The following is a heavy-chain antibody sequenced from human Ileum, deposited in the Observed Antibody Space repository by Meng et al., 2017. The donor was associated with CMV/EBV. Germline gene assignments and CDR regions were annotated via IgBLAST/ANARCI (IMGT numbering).Heavy chain of an antibody. V-gene: IGHV3-23*01. D-gene: IGHD1-26*01. CDR2: IYVNGGST. J-gene: IGHJ4*02. CDR1: GFTFSNYA. Sequence: CAASGFTFSNYAMNWVRQAPGKGLEWVSGIYVNGGSTFYADSVKGRFTISRDNSENTLYLQMNSLKAEDTAVYYCTRKVGGSYYFAYWGQGTPVTVSS. CDR3: TRKVGGSYYFAY.